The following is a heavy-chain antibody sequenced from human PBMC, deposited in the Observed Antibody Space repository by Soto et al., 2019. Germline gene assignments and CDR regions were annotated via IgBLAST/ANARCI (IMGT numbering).Heavy chain of an antibody. CDR3: AKGHSTNWYRALDS. CDR2: ISTSGGNT. J-gene: IGHJ4*02. D-gene: IGHD6-13*01. CDR1: GFTFGSYA. Sequence: DVQLLESGGGLVQPGGSLRLSCAASGFTFGSYAMTWVRQAPGKGLEWVSAISTSGGNTYYADSVKGRFTISRDNSQNTLYLQMNSLRAEDTATFYCAKGHSTNWYRALDSWGQGSLVTVSS. V-gene: IGHV3-23*01.